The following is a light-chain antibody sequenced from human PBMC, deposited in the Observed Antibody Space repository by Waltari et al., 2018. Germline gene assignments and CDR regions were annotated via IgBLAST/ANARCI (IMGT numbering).Light chain of an antibody. CDR1: SNHVGGDNY. CDR2: EVS. Sequence: QSALTQPAPESGSPGQSIPIPCTGASNHVGGDNYVSGYQQHPGKAPKLMIYEVSNRPSGVSNRFSGSKSGNTASLTISGLQAEDEADYYCSSYTSSSTPVVFGGGTKLTVL. CDR3: SSYTSSSTPVV. V-gene: IGLV2-14*01. J-gene: IGLJ2*01.